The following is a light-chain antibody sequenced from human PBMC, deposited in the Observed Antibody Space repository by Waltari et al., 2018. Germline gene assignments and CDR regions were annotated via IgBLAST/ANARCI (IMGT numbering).Light chain of an antibody. Sequence: QSALTQPASVSGSPGQSITISCTGTSSDVGNYNFVSWYQHHPGKAPRLMIYEDTKRHSGVSDRFPGSKSGNTASLTISGLQAEDEADYYCCSYTDSTTLVFGGGTGLTVL. CDR1: SSDVGNYNF. J-gene: IGLJ2*01. CDR2: EDT. CDR3: CSYTDSTTLV. V-gene: IGLV2-23*01.